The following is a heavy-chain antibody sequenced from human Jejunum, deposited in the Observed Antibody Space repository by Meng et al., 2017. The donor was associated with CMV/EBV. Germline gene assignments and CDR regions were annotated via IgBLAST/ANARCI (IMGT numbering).Heavy chain of an antibody. V-gene: IGHV4-59*01. CDR1: GGFLNPYF. J-gene: IGHJ6*02. CDR2: TGST. CDR3: ARLGLVRGPKPYFLDV. D-gene: IGHD3-10*01. Sequence: TVSGGFLNPYFWTWVRQPPGKGLEWMGYTGSTKYNPSLEGRLTVSVDTSKNQFSLELRSVTPADTAVYYCARLGLVRGPKPYFLDVWGPGTTVTVSS.